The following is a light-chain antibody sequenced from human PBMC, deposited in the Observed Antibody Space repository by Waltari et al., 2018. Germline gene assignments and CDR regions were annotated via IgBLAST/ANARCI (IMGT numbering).Light chain of an antibody. CDR3: QQYNNWPPYT. V-gene: IGKV3-15*01. CDR1: QSVSSN. Sequence: EIVMTQSPATLSVSPGERATLSCRASQSVSSNLTWYQQKPGQAPRLLIYDASPRATGIPARFSGSGSGTEFTLTISSLQSEDFAVYYCQQYNNWPPYTFGQGTKLEIK. CDR2: DAS. J-gene: IGKJ2*01.